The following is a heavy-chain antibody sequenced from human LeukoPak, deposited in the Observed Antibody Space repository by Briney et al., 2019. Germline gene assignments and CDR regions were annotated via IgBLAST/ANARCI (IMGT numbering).Heavy chain of an antibody. V-gene: IGHV4-39*07. J-gene: IGHJ3*02. Sequence: SETLSLTCTVSGGSISSSSYYWGWIRQPPGEGLEWIGSIYYSGSTYYNPSLKSRVTISVDTSKNQFSLKLSSVTAADTAVYYCARDYASFFDIWGQGTMVTVSS. CDR1: GGSISSSSYY. D-gene: IGHD4-17*01. CDR3: ARDYASFFDI. CDR2: IYYSGST.